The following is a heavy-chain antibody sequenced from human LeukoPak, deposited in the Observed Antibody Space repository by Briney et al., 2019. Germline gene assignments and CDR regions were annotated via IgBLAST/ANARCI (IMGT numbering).Heavy chain of an antibody. V-gene: IGHV3-74*01. J-gene: IGHJ6*04. D-gene: IGHD3-10*01. CDR1: GFTLSNYW. CDR3: YASVRPLDNYALDV. Sequence: GASLRLSCAASGFTLSNYWMHWVRQAPGKGLVWVSRIYPDGSSAYYADSVKGRFTISRDNPQNTLYLQMNSVRVEDTAFYYCYASVRPLDNYALDVCGTGTADTVSS. CDR2: IYPDGSSA.